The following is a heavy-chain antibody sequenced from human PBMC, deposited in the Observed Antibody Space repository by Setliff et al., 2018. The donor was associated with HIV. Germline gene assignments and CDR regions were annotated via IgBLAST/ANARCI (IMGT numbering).Heavy chain of an antibody. V-gene: IGHV4-30-4*08. CDR1: GGSVGSGSYY. D-gene: IGHD3-22*01. J-gene: IGHJ4*02. CDR2: IYYSGST. CDR3: ASLNYYDSSGYYPH. Sequence: SETLSLTCSVSGGSVGSGSYYWSWIRQSPGKGLEWLGYIYYSGSTYYNPSLKSRVTISVDTSKNQFSLKLSSVTAADTAVYYCASLNYYDSSGYYPHWGQGTLVTVSS.